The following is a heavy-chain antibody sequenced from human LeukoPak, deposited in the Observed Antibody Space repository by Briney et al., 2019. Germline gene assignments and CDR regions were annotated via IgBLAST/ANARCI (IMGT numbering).Heavy chain of an antibody. CDR1: GGSISSGSYY. CDR2: IYTSGST. D-gene: IGHD6-13*01. V-gene: IGHV4-61*02. J-gene: IGHJ5*02. CDR3: AREGRGYSSSWYPLPQPPPYNWFDP. Sequence: SETLSLTCTVSGGSISSGSYYWSWIRQPAGKGLEWIGRIYTSGSTNYNPSLKSRVTISVDTSKNQFSLKLSSVTAADTAVYYCAREGRGYSSSWYPLPQPPPYNWFDPWGQGTLVTVSS.